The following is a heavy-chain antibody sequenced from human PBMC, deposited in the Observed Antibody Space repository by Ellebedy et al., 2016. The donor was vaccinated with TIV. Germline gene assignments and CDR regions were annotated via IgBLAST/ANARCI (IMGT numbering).Heavy chain of an antibody. CDR2: ISSTSSST. CDR1: GFTFSSYS. Sequence: GESLKISXAASGFTFSSYSINWVRQAPGKGLEWVSSISSTSSSTYYAGSVKGRFTISRDNAKNSLFLQMDSLIVDDTAVYYCARENTYYYEPFDYWGQGTLVTVSS. V-gene: IGHV3-21*01. J-gene: IGHJ4*02. CDR3: ARENTYYYEPFDY. D-gene: IGHD3-22*01.